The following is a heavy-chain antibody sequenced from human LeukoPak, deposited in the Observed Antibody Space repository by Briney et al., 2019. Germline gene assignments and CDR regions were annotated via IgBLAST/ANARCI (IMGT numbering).Heavy chain of an antibody. CDR2: ISGSGGST. D-gene: IGHD4-11*01. CDR3: AKEDYSNPRAYYYYGMDV. CDR1: GFTFSSYW. Sequence: GGSLRLSCAASGFTFSSYWMHWVRQAPGKGLEWVSAISGSGGSTYYADSVKGRFTISRDNSKNTLFLQMYSLRAEDTAVYYCAKEDYSNPRAYYYYGMDVWGQGTTVTVSS. J-gene: IGHJ6*02. V-gene: IGHV3-23*01.